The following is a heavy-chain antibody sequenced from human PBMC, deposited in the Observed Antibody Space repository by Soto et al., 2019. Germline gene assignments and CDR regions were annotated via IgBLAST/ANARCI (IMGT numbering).Heavy chain of an antibody. CDR2: GYYTGST. Sequence: SETLSPTCAVSGASIRSTDYYWIWIRQAPGKGLEWIGYGYYTGSTYYNPSLISRLTISVHTSKNQFSLKLTSVTAAEAAVYYGLRPARQGGVDQHWFARWGQGT. CDR1: GASIRSTDYY. D-gene: IGHD2-2*01. V-gene: IGHV4-30-4*01. J-gene: IGHJ5*02. CDR3: LRPARQGGVDQHWFAR.